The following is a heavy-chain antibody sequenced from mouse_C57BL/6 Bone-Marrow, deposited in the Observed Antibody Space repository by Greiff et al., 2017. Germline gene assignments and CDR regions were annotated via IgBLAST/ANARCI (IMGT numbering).Heavy chain of an antibody. D-gene: IGHD2-5*01. Sequence: QVQLKQSGAELARPGASVKLSCKASGYTFTSYGISWVKQRTGQGLEWIGEIYPRSGNTYYNEKFKGKATLTADKSSSTAYMELRSLTSEDSAVYFCARHYSNLAWFAYWGQGTLVTVSA. CDR2: IYPRSGNT. V-gene: IGHV1-81*01. J-gene: IGHJ3*01. CDR3: ARHYSNLAWFAY. CDR1: GYTFTSYG.